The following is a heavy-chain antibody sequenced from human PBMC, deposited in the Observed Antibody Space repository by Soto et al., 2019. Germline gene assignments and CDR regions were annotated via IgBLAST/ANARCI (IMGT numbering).Heavy chain of an antibody. J-gene: IGHJ5*02. CDR2: IYYSGST. V-gene: IGHV4-59*08. D-gene: IGHD6-13*01. Sequence: QVQLQESGPGLVKPSETLSLTCTVSGGSISSYYWSWIRQPPGKGLEWIGYIYYSGSTNYNPSLKSRVTISVDTSKNQFSLKLSSVTAADTAVYYCARSRSWYSSREFDPWGQGTLVTVSS. CDR1: GGSISSYY. CDR3: ARSRSWYSSREFDP.